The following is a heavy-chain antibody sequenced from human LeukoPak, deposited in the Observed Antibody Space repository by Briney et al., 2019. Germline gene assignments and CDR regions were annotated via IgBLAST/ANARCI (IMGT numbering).Heavy chain of an antibody. J-gene: IGHJ3*02. D-gene: IGHD3-9*01. Sequence: SETLSLTCAVYGGSFSDFYWNWIRQPPGKGLEWTGEINHSGSTNYNPSLKSRVAISVDTSKNQFSLKLSSVTAADTAVYYCARHGVLRYFDWLLNPKPYDAFDIWGQGTMVTVSS. CDR2: INHSGST. CDR3: ARHGVLRYFDWLLNPKPYDAFDI. V-gene: IGHV4-34*01. CDR1: GGSFSDFY.